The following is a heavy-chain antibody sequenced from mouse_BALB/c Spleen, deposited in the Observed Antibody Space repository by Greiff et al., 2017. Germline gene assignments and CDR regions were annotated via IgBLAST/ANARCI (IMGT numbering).Heavy chain of an antibody. CDR3: ARDSSGYALAY. CDR1: GYTFTSYW. Sequence: QVQLQQSGAELAKPGASVKMSCKASGYTFTSYWMHWVKQRPGQGLEWIGYINPSTGYTEYNQKFKDKATLTADKSSSTAYMQLSSLTSEDSAVYYCARDSSGYALAYWGQGTLVTVSA. CDR2: INPSTGYT. D-gene: IGHD3-2*01. V-gene: IGHV1-7*01. J-gene: IGHJ3*01.